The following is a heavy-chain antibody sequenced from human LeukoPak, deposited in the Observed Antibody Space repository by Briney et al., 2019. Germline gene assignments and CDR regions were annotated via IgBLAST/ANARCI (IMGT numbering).Heavy chain of an antibody. J-gene: IGHJ4*02. CDR2: IIPILGIA. D-gene: IGHD6-19*01. CDR3: ARDLRAVAGTTDY. V-gene: IGHV1-69*04. CDR1: GGTFSSYA. Sequence: GASVKVSCKASGGTFSSYAISWVRQAPGQGLEWMGRIIPILGIANYAQKFQGRVTITADKSTSTAYMELSSLRSEDTAVHYCARDLRAVAGTTDYWGQGTLVTVSS.